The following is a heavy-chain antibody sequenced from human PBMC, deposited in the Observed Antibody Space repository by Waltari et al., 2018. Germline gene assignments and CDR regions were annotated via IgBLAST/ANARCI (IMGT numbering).Heavy chain of an antibody. CDR3: ARERHRLMEEGYLMALDP. CDR2: MSGNNGHT. Sequence: QVQLVQSGAEVKKPGASVKVSCKASGYTFSDYGISWVRQAPGKGLEWMGWMSGNNGHTNDAQKFQGRLTMTEDTSATTVCMELTYLTSDDTAVYYCARERHRLMEEGYLMALDPWGQGTLVTVSS. D-gene: IGHD2-21*01. V-gene: IGHV1-18*01. J-gene: IGHJ5*02. CDR1: GYTFSDYG.